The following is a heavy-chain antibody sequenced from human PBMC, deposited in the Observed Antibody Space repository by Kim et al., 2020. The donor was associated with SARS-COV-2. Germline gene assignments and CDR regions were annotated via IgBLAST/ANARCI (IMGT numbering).Heavy chain of an antibody. CDR3: ARVEYYYGSGSYYRFFDP. Sequence: SETLSLTCTVSGGSISSYYWSWIRQPPGKGLEWIGYIYYSGSTNYNPSLKSRVTISVDTSKNQFSLKLSSVTAADTAVYYCARVEYYYGSGSYYRFFDPWGQGTLVTVSS. D-gene: IGHD3-10*01. CDR1: GGSISSYY. J-gene: IGHJ5*02. CDR2: IYYSGST. V-gene: IGHV4-59*01.